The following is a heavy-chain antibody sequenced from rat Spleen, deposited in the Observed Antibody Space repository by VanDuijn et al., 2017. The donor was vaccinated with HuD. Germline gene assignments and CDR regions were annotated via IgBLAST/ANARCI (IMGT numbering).Heavy chain of an antibody. J-gene: IGHJ3*01. CDR2: ISPSAGIT. V-gene: IGHV5-19*01. Sequence: VQLKESGPGLVQPSQTLSLTCTVSGFSLTSYHVSWVRQAPTKGLEWVASISPSAGITYYRASVKGRFTVSRDNAKSNLYLQMNSLQTEDTATYYCARDENGYIYVWFAHWGQGTLVTVSS. CDR1: GFSLTSYH. D-gene: IGHD1-4*01. CDR3: ARDENGYIYVWFAH.